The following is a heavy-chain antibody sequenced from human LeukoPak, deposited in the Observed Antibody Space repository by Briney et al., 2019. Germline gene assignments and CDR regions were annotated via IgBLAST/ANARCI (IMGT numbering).Heavy chain of an antibody. V-gene: IGHV1-2*04. CDR1: GYTFTGYY. J-gene: IGHJ4*02. CDR3: ARDHYRNYYDSSGYYSRPEYYFDY. Sequence: ASVKVSCKASGYTFTGYYMHWVRQAPGQGLEWMGWINPNSGGTNYAQKFQGWVTMTRDTSTSTAYMELSRLRSDDTAVYYCARDHYRNYYDSSGYYSRPEYYFDYWGQGTLVTVSS. D-gene: IGHD3-22*01. CDR2: INPNSGGT.